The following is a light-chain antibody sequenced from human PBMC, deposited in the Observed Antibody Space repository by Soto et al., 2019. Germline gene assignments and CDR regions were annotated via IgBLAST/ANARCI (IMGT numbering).Light chain of an antibody. J-gene: IGKJ5*01. Sequence: EIVLTQSPSTLSWSPGERATLSWRASQSVSSDLAWYQQKPAQAPRLLIYDASNRATGIPARFSGSGSGTDFTPTISSLEAEDFAVYYGQQRSNWPPITFGQGTRLEIK. CDR1: QSVSSD. CDR2: DAS. V-gene: IGKV3-11*01. CDR3: QQRSNWPPIT.